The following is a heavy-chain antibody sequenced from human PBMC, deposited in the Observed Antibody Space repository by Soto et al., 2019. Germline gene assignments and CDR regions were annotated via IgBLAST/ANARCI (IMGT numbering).Heavy chain of an antibody. CDR2: IYYSGST. CDR1: GGSISSGDYY. Sequence: SETLSLTCTVSGGSISSGDYYWSWIRQHPGKGLEWIGYIYYSGSTYYNPSLKSRVIISVDTSKNQFSLKLSSVTAADTAVYYCARASNKRGYSYGPDYWGQGTLVTVSS. CDR3: ARASNKRGYSYGPDY. J-gene: IGHJ4*02. D-gene: IGHD5-18*01. V-gene: IGHV4-31*03.